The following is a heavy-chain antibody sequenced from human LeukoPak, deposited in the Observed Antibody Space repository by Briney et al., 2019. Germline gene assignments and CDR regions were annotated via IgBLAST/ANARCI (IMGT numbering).Heavy chain of an antibody. CDR2: ISLSGFT. V-gene: IGHV4-4*02. D-gene: IGHD2-8*01. CDR1: GGSITSTNW. J-gene: IGHJ4*02. CDR3: SRENGAFSPFGY. Sequence: SGTLSLTCGVSGGSITSTNWWSWVRQPPGQGLEWIGEISLSGFTNYNPSLKSRVTMALDKSKNHLSLNLTSVTAADTAVYYCSRENGAFSPFGYWGQGTLVTVPS.